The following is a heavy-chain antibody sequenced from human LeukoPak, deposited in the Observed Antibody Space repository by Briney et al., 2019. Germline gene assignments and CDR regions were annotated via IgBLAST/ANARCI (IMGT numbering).Heavy chain of an antibody. CDR2: IYTSGST. J-gene: IGHJ2*01. Sequence: SETLSLTCSVSGGSISAYYWSWIRQPAGKGLEWIGRIYTSGSTNYNPSLKSRVTIAVDKSKNQFSLKLRSVTAADTAVYYCESDALYGWGGPRGGWYLDLWGRGTLVTVSS. V-gene: IGHV4-4*07. CDR3: ESDALYGWGGPRGGWYLDL. D-gene: IGHD3-10*01. CDR1: GGSISAYY.